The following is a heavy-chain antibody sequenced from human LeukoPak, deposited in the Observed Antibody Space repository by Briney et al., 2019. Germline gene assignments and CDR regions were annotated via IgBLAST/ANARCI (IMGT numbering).Heavy chain of an antibody. D-gene: IGHD3-22*01. V-gene: IGHV4-34*01. CDR2: INHSGST. J-gene: IGHJ4*02. Sequence: SETLSLTCAVYGGSFSGYYWSWIRQPPGKGLEWIGEINHSGSTNYNPSLKSRVTISVDTSKNQFSLKLGSVTAADTAVYYCASRARGVDYDSSGYYPVLDYWGQGTLVTVSS. CDR3: ASRARGVDYDSSGYYPVLDY. CDR1: GGSFSGYY.